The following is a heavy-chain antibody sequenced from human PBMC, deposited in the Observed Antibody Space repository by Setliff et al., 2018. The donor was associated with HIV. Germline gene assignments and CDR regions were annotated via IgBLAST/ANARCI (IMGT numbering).Heavy chain of an antibody. J-gene: IGHJ5*02. CDR2: IYHTGKT. Sequence: PSETLFLTCTVSGDPIFIGGYYWSWIRQHPGGGLEWIGYIYHTGKTYYNPSLQSRIIMSLDMSQNQFSLKLSSVTAADTAVYYCAKEGNSVDNWLDPWGPGTLVTVSS. V-gene: IGHV4-31*03. D-gene: IGHD1-26*01. CDR3: AKEGNSVDNWLDP. CDR1: GDPIFIGGYY.